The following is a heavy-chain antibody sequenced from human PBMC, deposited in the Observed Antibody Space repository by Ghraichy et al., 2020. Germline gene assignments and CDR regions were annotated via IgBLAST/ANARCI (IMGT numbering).Heavy chain of an antibody. D-gene: IGHD3-10*01. CDR1: GFTFSSYS. CDR2: ISSSSSYI. Sequence: GGSLRLSCAASGFTFSSYSMNWVRQAPGKGLEWVSSISSSSSYIYYADSVKGRFTISRDNAKNSLYLQMNSLRAEDTAVYYCARDGTRFGVGYYYYGMDVWGQGTTVTVSS. J-gene: IGHJ6*02. V-gene: IGHV3-21*01. CDR3: ARDGTRFGVGYYYYGMDV.